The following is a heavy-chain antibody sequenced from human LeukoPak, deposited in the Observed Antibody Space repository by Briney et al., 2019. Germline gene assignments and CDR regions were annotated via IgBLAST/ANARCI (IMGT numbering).Heavy chain of an antibody. J-gene: IGHJ4*02. Sequence: PSETLSLTCTVSGGSISSSGYYWGWLRQPPGEGLEWIGIIYYSGSTYYNPSLTSRVTLSVDTAKNQFSLKLSSVTAADTAVYYCARISYCDGGTCFTAYWGEGTLVTASS. V-gene: IGHV4-39*01. D-gene: IGHD2-15*01. CDR3: ARISYCDGGTCFTAY. CDR2: IYYSGST. CDR1: GGSISSSGYY.